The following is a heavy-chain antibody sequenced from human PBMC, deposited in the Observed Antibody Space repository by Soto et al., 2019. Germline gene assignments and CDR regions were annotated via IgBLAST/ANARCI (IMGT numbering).Heavy chain of an antibody. Sequence: GGSLRLSCAASGFTFSSYGMYWVRQAPGKGLEWVAVIWYDGSNKYYADSVKGRFTISRDNSKNTLYLQMNSLRAEDTAVYYCAIFGAAAGKTPFDYWGQGTLVTVSS. D-gene: IGHD6-13*01. CDR1: GFTFSSYG. J-gene: IGHJ4*02. V-gene: IGHV3-33*01. CDR3: AIFGAAAGKTPFDY. CDR2: IWYDGSNK.